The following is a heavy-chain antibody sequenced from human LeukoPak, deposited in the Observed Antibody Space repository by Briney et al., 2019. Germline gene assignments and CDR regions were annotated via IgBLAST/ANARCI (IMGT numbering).Heavy chain of an antibody. CDR3: ARGSPYAS. CDR1: GGSISGSSSY. Sequence: SETLSLTCTVSGGSISGSSSYWGWIRQPPGKGLDYIGSIHYTGTTYYNPSLKSRVTLSVDTSQNQFSLKLTSVTAADTAVYYCARGSPYASWDQGTLVTVSS. CDR2: IHYTGTT. D-gene: IGHD1-26*01. J-gene: IGHJ5*02. V-gene: IGHV4-39*01.